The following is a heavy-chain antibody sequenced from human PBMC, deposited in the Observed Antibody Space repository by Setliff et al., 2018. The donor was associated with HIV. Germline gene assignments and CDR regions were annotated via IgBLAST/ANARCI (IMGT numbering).Heavy chain of an antibody. CDR2: INQSGSP. CDR1: GGSFSGFY. D-gene: IGHD3-10*01. CDR3: ARVQFGAPISMVRGIITETRYFYYMDV. V-gene: IGHV4-34*01. J-gene: IGHJ6*03. Sequence: SETLSLTCTVYGGSFSGFYWSWIRQSPEKGLEWMGEINQSGSPNNNPSLKSRVTISVDTSTTQLSLKLSSVTAADTAVYDCARVQFGAPISMVRGIITETRYFYYMDVWGKGTTVTSP.